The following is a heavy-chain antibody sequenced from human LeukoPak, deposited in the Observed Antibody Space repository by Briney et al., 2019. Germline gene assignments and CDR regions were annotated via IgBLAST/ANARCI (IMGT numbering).Heavy chain of an antibody. CDR3: ARLNGYYDSSGYDY. J-gene: IGHJ4*02. Sequence: SETLSLTCTVSGGSISSSSYYWGWIRQPPGKGLECIGSIYYSGSTYYNPSLKSRVTISVDTSKNQFSLKLSSVTAADTAVYYCARLNGYYDSSGYDYWGQGTLVTVSS. CDR2: IYYSGST. CDR1: GGSISSSSYY. V-gene: IGHV4-39*01. D-gene: IGHD3-22*01.